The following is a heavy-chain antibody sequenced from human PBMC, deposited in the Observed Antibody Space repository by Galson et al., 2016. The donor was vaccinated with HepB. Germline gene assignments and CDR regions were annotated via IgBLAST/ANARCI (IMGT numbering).Heavy chain of an antibody. J-gene: IGHJ2*01. D-gene: IGHD1-1*01. CDR1: GFTFSTFG. CDR3: ARYRGPSRYFDL. CDR2: ISSGSSPI. Sequence: SLRLSCAASGFTFSTFGMNWVRQAPGQGLEWVSYISSGSSPIHYADSVRGRFTTSRDNAKNSLYLQMNSLGDDDTAVYYCARYRGPSRYFDLWGRGTLVAVSS. V-gene: IGHV3-48*02.